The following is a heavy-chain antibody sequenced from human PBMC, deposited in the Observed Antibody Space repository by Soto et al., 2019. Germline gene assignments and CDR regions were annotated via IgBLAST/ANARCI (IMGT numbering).Heavy chain of an antibody. CDR3: ARGPGGPDGPGDY. V-gene: IGHV1-3*01. CDR1: GYTCTSYA. J-gene: IGHJ4*02. Sequence: QVQLVQSGAAVQKPGASVKVSCKASGYTCTSYAMPWVRQTHGQMLEWMGWINDGTGNTKYSQKFQGRVTITRDTSASTASMELSSLRSEDTAVYYCARGPGGPDGPGDYWGQGTLVTVSS. CDR2: INDGTGNT. D-gene: IGHD2-15*01.